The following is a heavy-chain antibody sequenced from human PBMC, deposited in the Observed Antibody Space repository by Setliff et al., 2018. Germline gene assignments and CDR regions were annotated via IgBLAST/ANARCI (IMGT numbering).Heavy chain of an antibody. D-gene: IGHD3-22*01. V-gene: IGHV4-34*01. Sequence: PSETLSLTCDVYDGAFSTYYWTWIRQPPGKGLEWIGDMHQSGRINFNPSLKSRVTMSADPSKNQFSLKVTSVTAADTAVYYCAREGPESDSSGYMDVWGQGTTVTVS. CDR3: AREGPESDSSGYMDV. J-gene: IGHJ6*03. CDR2: MHQSGRI. CDR1: DGAFSTYY.